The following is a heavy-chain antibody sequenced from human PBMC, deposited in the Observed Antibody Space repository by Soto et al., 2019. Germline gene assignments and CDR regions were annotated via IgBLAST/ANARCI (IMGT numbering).Heavy chain of an antibody. Sequence: EVQLLESGGGLVQPGGSLRLSCAASGFTFSSYAMSWVRQAPGKGLEWVSAISGSGRSTYYPDSVKGRFTISRDNSKNTLYLQMNSLRAEDTAVYYCVKFIYRTWLGFFDYWGQGTLVTVSS. D-gene: IGHD6-19*01. J-gene: IGHJ4*02. CDR2: ISGSGRST. CDR3: VKFIYRTWLGFFDY. V-gene: IGHV3-23*01. CDR1: GFTFSSYA.